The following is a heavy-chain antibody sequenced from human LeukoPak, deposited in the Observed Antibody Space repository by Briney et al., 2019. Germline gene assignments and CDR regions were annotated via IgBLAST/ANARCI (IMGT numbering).Heavy chain of an antibody. V-gene: IGHV3-7*03. CDR3: ARAKSLFDS. CDR1: GFTFGSYW. Sequence: GGSLRLSCAASGFTFGSYWMSWVRQAPGKGLEWVANIKQDESEKYYVDSVKGRFTISRDNAKNSLYLQMNSLRAEDTAVYYCARAKSLFDSWGQGTLVTVSS. CDR2: IKQDESEK. D-gene: IGHD3-10*01. J-gene: IGHJ4*02.